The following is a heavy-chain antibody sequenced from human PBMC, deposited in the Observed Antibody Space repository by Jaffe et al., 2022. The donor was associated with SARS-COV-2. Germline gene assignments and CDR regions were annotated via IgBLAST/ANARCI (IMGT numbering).Heavy chain of an antibody. CDR3: ARGGSDYGDLNDAFDI. CDR2: IWYDGSNK. J-gene: IGHJ3*02. CDR1: GFTFSSYG. Sequence: QVQLVESGGGVVQPGRSLRLSCAASGFTFSSYGMHWVRQAPGKGLEWVAVIWYDGSNKYYADSVKGRFTISRDNSKNTLYLQMNSLRAEDTAVYYCARGGSDYGDLNDAFDIWGQGTMVTVSS. D-gene: IGHD4-17*01. V-gene: IGHV3-33*01.